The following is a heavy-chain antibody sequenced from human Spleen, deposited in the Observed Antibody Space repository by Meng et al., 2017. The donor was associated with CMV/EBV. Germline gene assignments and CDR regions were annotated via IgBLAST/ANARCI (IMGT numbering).Heavy chain of an antibody. V-gene: IGHV1-2*02. D-gene: IGHD2-2*01. J-gene: IGHJ5*02. Sequence: WVRQAPGQGLEWMGWMNPNSGVTHYAQKFQGRVTMTRDTSINTAYMELSRLGSDDTAVYYCARAPPGYCTSASCYVGRGRRGDWFDPWGQGTLVTVSS. CDR3: ARAPPGYCTSASCYVGRGRRGDWFDP. CDR2: MNPNSGVT.